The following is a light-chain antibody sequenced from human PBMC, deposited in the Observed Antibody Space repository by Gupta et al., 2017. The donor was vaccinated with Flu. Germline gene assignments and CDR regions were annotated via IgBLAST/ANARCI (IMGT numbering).Light chain of an antibody. V-gene: IGKV1-39*01. Sequence: PSSLSASVEDRVTISCRASQRVSNFLNWYQQKPGKAPKLLIYAASKLAGGVPSRFSGSGSGTDFTLTISSRQPEDFATYYCQQGNSTLITFGRGTTVEIK. CDR2: AAS. CDR3: QQGNSTLIT. J-gene: IGKJ4*02. CDR1: QRVSNF.